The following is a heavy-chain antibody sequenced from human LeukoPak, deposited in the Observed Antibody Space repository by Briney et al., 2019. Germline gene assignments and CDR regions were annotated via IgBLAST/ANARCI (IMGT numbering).Heavy chain of an antibody. CDR3: VSGDCRDTNCYEVGR. CDR2: ISSSSTYI. J-gene: IGHJ4*02. CDR1: GFTFSFYS. Sequence: GGSLRLSCAASGFTFSFYSMNWVRQAPGKGLEWVSSISSSSTYIYYADSVKGRFTISRDNAKNSLTLQMSSLRAADTAMYYCVSGDCRDTNCYEVGRWGQGTLVTVSS. V-gene: IGHV3-21*01. D-gene: IGHD2-2*03.